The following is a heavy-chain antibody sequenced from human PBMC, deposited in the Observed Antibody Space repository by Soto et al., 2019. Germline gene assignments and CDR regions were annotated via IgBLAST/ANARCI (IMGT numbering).Heavy chain of an antibody. CDR3: ARNLVIYDILTGYYFIDAFDI. CDR1: GFTFSSYW. Sequence: EVQLVESGGGLVQPGGSLRLSCAAYGFTFSSYWMHWVRQAPGKGLVWVSRINSDGSSTSYADSVKGRFTISRDNAKNTLYLQMNSLRAEDTAVYYCARNLVIYDILTGYYFIDAFDIWGQGTMVTVSS. V-gene: IGHV3-74*01. J-gene: IGHJ3*02. CDR2: INSDGSST. D-gene: IGHD3-9*01.